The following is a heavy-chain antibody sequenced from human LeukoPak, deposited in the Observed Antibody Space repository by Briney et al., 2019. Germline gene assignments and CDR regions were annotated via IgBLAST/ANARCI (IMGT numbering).Heavy chain of an antibody. Sequence: SETLSLTCAVSGASIRTYYWSWIRQPPGKGLEWIGYIYYSGTTNYNPSLKSRVTISVDTSKNQFSLKLSSVTAADTAVYYCARDLLLWFGELSGDSDYWGQGTLVTVSS. V-gene: IGHV4-59*01. J-gene: IGHJ4*02. CDR3: ARDLLLWFGELSGDSDY. CDR1: GASIRTYY. CDR2: IYYSGTT. D-gene: IGHD3-10*01.